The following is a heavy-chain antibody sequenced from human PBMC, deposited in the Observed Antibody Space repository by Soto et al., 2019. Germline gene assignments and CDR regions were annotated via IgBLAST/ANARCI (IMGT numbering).Heavy chain of an antibody. J-gene: IGHJ5*02. CDR2: SYYSGST. CDR3: ARADVFRYFDRLPQYSWFDP. D-gene: IGHD3-9*01. CDR1: GGSVSSGSYY. Sequence: QVQLQESGPGLVKPSETLSLTCTVSGGSVSSGSYYWSWIRQPPGKGLEWIGYSYYSGSTNYNPSLKRRVTISVHKCRNPFALELSSVTAADTAVCFCARADVFRYFDRLPQYSWFDPWGQGTLVTVSS. V-gene: IGHV4-61*01.